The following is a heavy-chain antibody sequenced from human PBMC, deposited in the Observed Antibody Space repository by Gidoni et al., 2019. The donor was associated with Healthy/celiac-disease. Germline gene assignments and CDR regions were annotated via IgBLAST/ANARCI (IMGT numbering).Heavy chain of an antibody. J-gene: IGHJ4*02. CDR2: IWYDGSNK. D-gene: IGHD4-17*01. V-gene: IGHV3-33*01. Sequence: QVQLVESGGGVVQPGSSLRLSCAASGFTFSSYGMHWVRQAPGKGLEWVAVIWYDGSNKYYADSVKGRFIISRDNSKNTLYLEINSLRVEDTAVYYCARPPGVGDGYYDYWGQGTLVTVSS. CDR1: GFTFSSYG. CDR3: ARPPGVGDGYYDY.